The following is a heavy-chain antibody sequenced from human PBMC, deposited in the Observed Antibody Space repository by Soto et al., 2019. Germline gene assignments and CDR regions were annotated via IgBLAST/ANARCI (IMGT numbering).Heavy chain of an antibody. D-gene: IGHD1-1*01. Sequence: SETLSLTCTVSGGSISSYYWSWIRQPPGKGLEWIGYIYYSGSTNYNPSLKSRVTISVATSKNQFSLKLSSVTAADTAVYYCARGRWNDYYYMDVWGKGTTVTVSS. V-gene: IGHV4-59*01. CDR3: ARGRWNDYYYMDV. CDR2: IYYSGST. J-gene: IGHJ6*03. CDR1: GGSISSYY.